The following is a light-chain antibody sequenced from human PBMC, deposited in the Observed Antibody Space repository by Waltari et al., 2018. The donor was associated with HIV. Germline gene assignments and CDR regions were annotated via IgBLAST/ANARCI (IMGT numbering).Light chain of an antibody. J-gene: IGLJ2*01. CDR1: SGSFVSNF. CDR3: QSYDTTNRWI. V-gene: IGLV6-57*01. CDR2: EDD. Sequence: NLMLTQPRSVSESPGQTVTISCTRSSGSFVSNFLQWYQQRPGISPTTVIFEDDQRPAGVPDRFSGSIDRSSNSAYLTISGLKPEDEADYYCQSYDTTNRWIFGGGTQLTVL.